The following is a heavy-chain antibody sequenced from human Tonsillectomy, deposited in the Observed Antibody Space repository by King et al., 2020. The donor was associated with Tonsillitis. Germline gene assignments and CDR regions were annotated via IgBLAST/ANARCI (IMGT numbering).Heavy chain of an antibody. CDR1: GFSLSTSGMC. V-gene: IGHV2-70*01. D-gene: IGHD3-22*01. CDR2: IHWDDDK. J-gene: IGHJ3*02. Sequence: TLKESGPALVKPTQTLTLTCTFSGFSLSTSGMCVSWIRQPPGKALEWLALIHWDDDKYYSTSLKTRLTISKDTSKNQVVLTMTNMEPVDTATYYCARMVRHSAYDNNGPDCFDIWGQGTMVTVSS. CDR3: ARMVRHSAYDNNGPDCFDI.